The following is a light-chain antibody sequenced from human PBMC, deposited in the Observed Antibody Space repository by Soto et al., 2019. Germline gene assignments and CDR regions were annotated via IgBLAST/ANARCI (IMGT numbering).Light chain of an antibody. Sequence: ETALTRSPGTMTLSPGERAAHSCRASQSVSSSYLAWYQQKPGQAPRLLIYGASSRATGIPDRVSGGGSGTCIALTIRRLVPENFVVYCCSQLRGYPLTFWGGTKVDIK. CDR1: QSVSSSY. V-gene: IGKV3-20*01. CDR3: SQLRGYPLT. J-gene: IGKJ4*01. CDR2: GAS.